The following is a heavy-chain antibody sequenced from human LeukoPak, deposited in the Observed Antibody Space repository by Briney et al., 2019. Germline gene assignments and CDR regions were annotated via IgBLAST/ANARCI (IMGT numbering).Heavy chain of an antibody. CDR2: IYYSGST. J-gene: IGHJ4*02. V-gene: IGHV4-61*01. CDR3: ARGRGYSGYDPFDY. CDR1: GGSVSSGSYY. Sequence: SETLSLTCTVSGGSVSSGSYYWSWIRQPPGKGLEWIEYIYYSGSTNYNPSLKSRVTISVDTSKNQFSLKLSSVTAADTAVYYCARGRGYSGYDPFDYWGQGTLVTVSS. D-gene: IGHD5-12*01.